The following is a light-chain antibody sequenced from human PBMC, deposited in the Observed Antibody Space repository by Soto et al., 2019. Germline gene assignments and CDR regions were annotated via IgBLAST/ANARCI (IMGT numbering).Light chain of an antibody. CDR1: TSDVGGYHY. CDR3: SSYTSSSTRV. J-gene: IGLJ1*01. CDR2: EVS. Sequence: QSVLTQPASVSGSPGQSITISCTGTTSDVGGYHYVSWYQQHPGKAPKLMIYEVSNRPSGISNRFSGSKSGNTASLTISGLQAEDEAYYYCSSYTSSSTRVFGTGTKLTVL. V-gene: IGLV2-14*01.